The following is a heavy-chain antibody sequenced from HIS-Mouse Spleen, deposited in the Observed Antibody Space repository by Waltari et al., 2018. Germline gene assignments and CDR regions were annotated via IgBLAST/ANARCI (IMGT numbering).Heavy chain of an antibody. CDR3: AREIPYSSSWYDWYFDL. CDR2: IYYSGGN. J-gene: IGHJ2*01. Sequence: QLQLQESGPGLVKPSETLSLTCTVSGGSISSSSYYWGWIRQPPGKGREWIGSIYYSGGNYYNPSLKSRVTKSVDTSKNQFSLKLSSVTAADTAVYYCAREIPYSSSWYDWYFDLWGRGTLVTVSS. D-gene: IGHD6-13*01. CDR1: GGSISSSSYY. V-gene: IGHV4-39*07.